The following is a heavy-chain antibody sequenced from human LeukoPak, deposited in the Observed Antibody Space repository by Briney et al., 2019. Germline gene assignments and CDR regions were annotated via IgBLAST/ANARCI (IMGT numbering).Heavy chain of an antibody. V-gene: IGHV1-24*01. CDR3: ATDFRSHRSKLWLSY. Sequence: ASVKVSCKVSGYTLTELSMHWVRQAPGKGLEGMGGFDPEDGETIYAQKFQGRVTMTEDTSTDTAYMELSSLRSEDTAVYYCATDFRSHRSKLWLSYWGQGTLVTVSS. D-gene: IGHD3-10*01. CDR1: GYTLTELS. CDR2: FDPEDGET. J-gene: IGHJ4*02.